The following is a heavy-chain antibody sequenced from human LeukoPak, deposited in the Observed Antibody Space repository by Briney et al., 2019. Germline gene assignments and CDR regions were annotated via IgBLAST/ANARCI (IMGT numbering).Heavy chain of an antibody. CDR2: INPSGGST. CDR1: GYTFTSYY. J-gene: IGHJ3*02. D-gene: IGHD6-6*01. Sequence: ASVKVSCTASGYTFTSYYMHWVRQAPGQGLEWMGIINPSGGSTSYAQKFQGRVTMTRDMSTSTVYMELRGLRSEDTAVYYCARVAPYSSSSSVAFGIWGQGTMVTVSS. V-gene: IGHV1-46*01. CDR3: ARVAPYSSSSSVAFGI.